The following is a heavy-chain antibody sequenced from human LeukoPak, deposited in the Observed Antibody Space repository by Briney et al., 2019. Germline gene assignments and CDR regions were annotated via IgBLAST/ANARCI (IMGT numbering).Heavy chain of an antibody. J-gene: IGHJ5*02. CDR2: MNPNTGNT. D-gene: IGHD3-10*01. Sequence: GASVKVSGMASGYTFTSYDINWVRQATGQGLEWMGWMNPNTGNTGYGERFQGRVTMTRDNSISTAYMELNSLTSEDTAVYYCARGGAGTYNRDGWFDPWGQGTVVTVSS. CDR3: ARGGAGTYNRDGWFDP. V-gene: IGHV1-8*01. CDR1: GYTFTSYD.